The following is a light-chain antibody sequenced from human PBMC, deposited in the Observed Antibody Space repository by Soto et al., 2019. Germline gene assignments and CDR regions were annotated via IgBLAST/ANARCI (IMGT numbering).Light chain of an antibody. CDR1: QYIHNY. CDR2: EAA. CDR3: QQSNNYPWT. Sequence: DFQKTKYPSTLSATVGDRVTITCRASQYIHNYLAWYQQKPGEAPKLLIYEAANLESGVPSRFSGSGTGTEFTLTISSLQPDDFATYYCQQSNNYPWTFGQGTRVEI. V-gene: IGKV1-5*03. J-gene: IGKJ1*01.